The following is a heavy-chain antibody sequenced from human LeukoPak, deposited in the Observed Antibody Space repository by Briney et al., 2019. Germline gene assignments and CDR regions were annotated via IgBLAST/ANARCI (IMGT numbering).Heavy chain of an antibody. CDR3: ARIDAFDI. V-gene: IGHV3-21*06. CDR1: GFTFSNYN. Sequence: GGSLRLSCAASGFTFSNYNMNWVRQAPGKGLEWVSYISSRGSYTYYADSVKGRFTISRDNAKNSLYLQMNSLRAEDTAVYYCARIDAFDIRGQGTMVTVSS. CDR2: ISSRGSYT. J-gene: IGHJ3*02.